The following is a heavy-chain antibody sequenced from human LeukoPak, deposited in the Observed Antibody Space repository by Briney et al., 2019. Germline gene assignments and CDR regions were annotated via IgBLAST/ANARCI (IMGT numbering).Heavy chain of an antibody. CDR1: GDFFSGSTSD. V-gene: IGHV4-39*07. CDR3: ARVGVRTYCGSGCYSDYFDS. Sequence: PSETLSLTCSVTGDFFSGSTSDWAWIRQPPGEGLEWIGNIYYRGSTHYSPSLESRVTISVDTSKNQFSLRLNSVTAADTAVYYCARVGVRTYCGSGCYSDYFDSWGQGTLVTVSS. D-gene: IGHD2-21*02. J-gene: IGHJ4*02. CDR2: IYYRGST.